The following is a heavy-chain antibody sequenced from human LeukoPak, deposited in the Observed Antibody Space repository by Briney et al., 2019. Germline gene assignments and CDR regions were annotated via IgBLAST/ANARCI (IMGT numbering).Heavy chain of an antibody. J-gene: IGHJ6*03. CDR2: IIPIFGTA. CDR1: GGTFSSYA. V-gene: IGHV1-69*05. CDR3: AREVSPETYYYYMDV. Sequence: ASVKVSCMASGGTFSSYAISWVRQAPGQGLEGMGGIIPIFGTANYAQKFQGRVTITTDESTSTAYLELSSLRSEDTAVYSGAREVSPETYYYYMDVWGKGIMVTVSS. D-gene: IGHD1-14*01.